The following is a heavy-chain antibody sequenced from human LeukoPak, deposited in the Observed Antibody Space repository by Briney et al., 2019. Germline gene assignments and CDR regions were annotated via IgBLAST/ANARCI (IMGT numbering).Heavy chain of an antibody. J-gene: IGHJ4*01. CDR2: VSNDGNDE. Sequence: PGRSLRLSCAASGFSFGGHGIHWVRQAPGEGLEWVTGVSNDGNDEYYAASVKGRFTISRDNSKNTLHLQMNSLRPVDTAVYFCAKDLRRNGRGGFDSWGHGTLVTVSS. V-gene: IGHV3-30*18. CDR3: AKDLRRNGRGGFDS. CDR1: GFSFGGHG. D-gene: IGHD3-10*01.